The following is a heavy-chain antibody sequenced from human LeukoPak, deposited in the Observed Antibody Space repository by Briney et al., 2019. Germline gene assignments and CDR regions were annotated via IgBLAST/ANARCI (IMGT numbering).Heavy chain of an antibody. D-gene: IGHD3-9*01. Sequence: GASVKVSCKASGYNFKSYDINWVRQAAGQGLEWMGWMNPHGDYTGYSQKFQDRVTMTSDSSTTTAFMELSSLTSEGTALYYCARGLRDGLTGNDVLDVWGLGTMVIVTS. V-gene: IGHV1-8*01. CDR3: ARGLRDGLTGNDVLDV. CDR2: MNPHGDYT. J-gene: IGHJ3*01. CDR1: GYNFKSYD.